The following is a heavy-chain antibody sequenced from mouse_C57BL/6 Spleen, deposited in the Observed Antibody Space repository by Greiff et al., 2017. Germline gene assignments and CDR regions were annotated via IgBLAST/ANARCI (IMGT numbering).Heavy chain of an antibody. J-gene: IGHJ3*01. CDR1: GYAFSSSW. CDR2: IYPGDGDT. Sequence: VQLQQSGPELVKPGASVKISCKASGYAFSSSWMNWVKQRPGKGLEWIGRIYPGDGDTNYNGKFKGKATLTADKSSSTAYMQLSSLTSEDSAVYFCALGDWFAYWGQGTLVTVSA. V-gene: IGHV1-82*01. D-gene: IGHD4-1*01. CDR3: ALGDWFAY.